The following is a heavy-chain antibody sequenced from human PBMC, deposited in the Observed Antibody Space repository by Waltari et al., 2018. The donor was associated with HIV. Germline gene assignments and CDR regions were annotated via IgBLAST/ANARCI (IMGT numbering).Heavy chain of an antibody. D-gene: IGHD4-17*01. Sequence: QMQLQQWGAGPLKPSETLSLTCAVQGGSFSGYYWSWIRQPPGKGLEWIGEISPSRSTKYNPALKSRVTISGDTSKNQFSRRRKSVTAADTAVFYCASRGAPTPVTTDSWGQGTLVIVSS. CDR1: GGSFSGYY. CDR2: ISPSRST. CDR3: ASRGAPTPVTTDS. J-gene: IGHJ5*01. V-gene: IGHV4-34*01.